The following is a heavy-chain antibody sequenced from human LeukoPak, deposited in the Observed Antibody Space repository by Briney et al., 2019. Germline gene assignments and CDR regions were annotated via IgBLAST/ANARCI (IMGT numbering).Heavy chain of an antibody. Sequence: GGSLRLSCAASGFTVITNDMTWVRQAPGKGLQWVSVLYSDGNTKYADSVQGRFTISRDNSKNTPYLEMNSLSPDDTAVYYCARGVEPLAANTLAYWGQGTLVTVSS. CDR3: ARGVEPLAANTLAY. J-gene: IGHJ4*02. V-gene: IGHV3-53*01. CDR1: GFTVITND. D-gene: IGHD1-14*01. CDR2: LYSDGNT.